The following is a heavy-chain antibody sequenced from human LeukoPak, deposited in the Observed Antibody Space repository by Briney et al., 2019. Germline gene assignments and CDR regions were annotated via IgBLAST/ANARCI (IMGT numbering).Heavy chain of an antibody. CDR1: GGSFSGYY. D-gene: IGHD3-22*01. CDR3: AMASYSYDINGWVPFDY. J-gene: IGHJ4*02. CDR2: INHSGST. Sequence: SETLSLTCAVYGGSFSGYYWSWLRQPPGKGLEWIGEINHSGSTNYNPSLKSRFTISVDTSKNQFSLKLSSVTAADTGVYYCAMASYSYDINGWVPFDYWGQGTLVTVSS. V-gene: IGHV4-34*01.